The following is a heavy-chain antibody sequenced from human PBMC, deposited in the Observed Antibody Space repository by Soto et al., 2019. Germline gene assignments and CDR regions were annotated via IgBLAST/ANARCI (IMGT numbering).Heavy chain of an antibody. V-gene: IGHV1-18*01. CDR1: GYTFTSYG. D-gene: IGHD3-3*01. CDR3: ARSITIFGVVIILSYFEY. Sequence: GASVKVSCKASGYTFTSYGISWVRQAPGQGLEWMGWISAYNGNTNYAQKLQGRVTMTTDTSTSTAYMELRSLRSDDTAVYYCARSITIFGVVIILSYFEYWGQGPLVTVSS. CDR2: ISAYNGNT. J-gene: IGHJ4*02.